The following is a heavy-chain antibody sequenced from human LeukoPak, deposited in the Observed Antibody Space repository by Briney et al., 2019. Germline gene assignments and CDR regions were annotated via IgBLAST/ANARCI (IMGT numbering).Heavy chain of an antibody. CDR2: INHSGST. Sequence: PSETLSLTCAVYGGSFSGYYWSCIRQPPGKGLEWIGEINHSGSTNYNPSLKSRVTISVDTSKNQFSLKLSSVTAADTAVYYCARAAPMVRGVPLDYWGQGTLVTVSS. CDR1: GGSFSGYY. J-gene: IGHJ4*02. CDR3: ARAAPMVRGVPLDY. V-gene: IGHV4-34*01. D-gene: IGHD3-10*01.